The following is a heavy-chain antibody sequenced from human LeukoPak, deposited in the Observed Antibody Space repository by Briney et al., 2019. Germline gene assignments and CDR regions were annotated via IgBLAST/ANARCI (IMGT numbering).Heavy chain of an antibody. CDR2: IYHSGST. CDR3: AREALDSSSFDY. V-gene: IGHV4-39*07. J-gene: IGHJ4*02. CDR1: GGSISSGDYY. D-gene: IGHD6-6*01. Sequence: SETLSLTCTVSGGSISSGDYYWGWIRQPPGKGLEWIGSIYHSGSTFYNPSLKSRVTISVDTSKNQFSLKLSSVTAADTAIYYCAREALDSSSFDYWGQGTLVTVSS.